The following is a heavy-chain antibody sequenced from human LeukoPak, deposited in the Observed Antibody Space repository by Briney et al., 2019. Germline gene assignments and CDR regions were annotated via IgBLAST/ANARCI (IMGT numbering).Heavy chain of an antibody. CDR1: GYSFTNHW. Sequence: LGESLKISCKGSGYSFTNHWIGWVRQMPGKGLEWMGVIYPGDSHTRYNPSLQGQVAISADKSISTAYLQWSSLKASDTAMYYCARLYDYGDYWGQGTLVTVSS. J-gene: IGHJ4*02. CDR2: IYPGDSHT. CDR3: ARLYDYGDY. V-gene: IGHV5-51*01. D-gene: IGHD3-16*01.